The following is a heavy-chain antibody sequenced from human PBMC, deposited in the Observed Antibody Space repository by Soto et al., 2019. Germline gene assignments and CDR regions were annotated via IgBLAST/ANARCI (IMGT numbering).Heavy chain of an antibody. Sequence: HVQLQESGPGLVKPSETLSLTCSVSGDSINSDNWSWIRQSPAKGLEWIGHVSDSGAIYNNPSLTCRVTISVDTSKNQFFLNLSSVTAADTAVYYCARRNGDYPRIYYFDYWGQGIRVTVSS. CDR2: VSDSGAI. D-gene: IGHD4-17*01. CDR3: ARRNGDYPRIYYFDY. CDR1: GDSINSDN. V-gene: IGHV4-59*01. J-gene: IGHJ4*02.